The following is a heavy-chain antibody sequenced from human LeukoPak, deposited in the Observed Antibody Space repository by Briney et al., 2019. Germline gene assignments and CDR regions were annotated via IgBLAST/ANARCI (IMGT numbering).Heavy chain of an antibody. CDR2: IYNSGST. V-gene: IGHV4-61*02. Sequence: SETLSLTCIVSGGSISRGSYYWNWIRQPAGKGLEWTGRIYNSGSTNYSPSLKSRVTISTDMSKNQLSLQLSSVTAADTAVYYCARQTFGDLYFDSWGQGTPLIVSS. J-gene: IGHJ4*02. D-gene: IGHD3-10*01. CDR3: ARQTFGDLYFDS. CDR1: GGSISRGSYY.